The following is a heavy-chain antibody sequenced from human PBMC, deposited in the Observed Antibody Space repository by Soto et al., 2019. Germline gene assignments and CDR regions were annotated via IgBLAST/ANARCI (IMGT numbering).Heavy chain of an antibody. Sequence: QVQLVQSGAEVKKPGASVKVSCKASGYTFTSYGISWVRQAPGQGLEWMGWISAYNGNTNYAQKLQGRVTMTTDTSTSTAYMELRSLRSDDTAVYYCARDRRGYYYDSSGFNYFDYWGQGTLVTVSS. J-gene: IGHJ4*02. CDR2: ISAYNGNT. D-gene: IGHD3-22*01. CDR3: ARDRRGYYYDSSGFNYFDY. V-gene: IGHV1-18*01. CDR1: GYTFTSYG.